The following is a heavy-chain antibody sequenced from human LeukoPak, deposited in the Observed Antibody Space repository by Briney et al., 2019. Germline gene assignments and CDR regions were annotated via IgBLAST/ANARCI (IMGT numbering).Heavy chain of an antibody. D-gene: IGHD2-2*02. J-gene: IGHJ4*02. V-gene: IGHV3-43*01. Sequence: PGGTLRLYCVASGFTVGDYAMHWVRQAPGKGLEGVSVISSEDDSTKYGDSVKGRFTMSRDNSKNSVYLQMNSLRTEDTALYYCAKADCSSSSCYTVDFWGQGTLVTVSA. CDR3: AKADCSSSSCYTVDF. CDR1: GFTVGDYA. CDR2: ISSEDDST.